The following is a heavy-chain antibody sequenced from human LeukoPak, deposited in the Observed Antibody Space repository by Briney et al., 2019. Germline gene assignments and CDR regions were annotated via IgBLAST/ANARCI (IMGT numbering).Heavy chain of an antibody. D-gene: IGHD3-3*01. V-gene: IGHV1-2*02. CDR2: INPNSGGT. CDR3: ARGSDDFWSGYSPSY. Sequence: ASVKVSCKASGYTFAGYYMHWVRQAPGQGLEWMGWINPNSGGTNYAQKFQGRVTMTRDTSISTAYMELSRLRSDDMAVYYCARGSDDFWSGYSPSYWGQGTLVTVSS. CDR1: GYTFAGYY. J-gene: IGHJ4*02.